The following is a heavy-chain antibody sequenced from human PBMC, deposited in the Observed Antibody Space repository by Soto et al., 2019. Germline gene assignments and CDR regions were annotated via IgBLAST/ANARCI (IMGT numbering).Heavy chain of an antibody. J-gene: IGHJ6*02. D-gene: IGHD5-18*01. Sequence: VKVSCKASGGTFSSYAISWVRQAPGQGLEWMGGIIPIFGTANYAQKFQGRVTITADESTSTAYMELSSLRSEDTAVYYCGIQLWSDYYYYGMDVWGQGTTVTVSS. CDR2: IIPIFGTA. V-gene: IGHV1-69*01. CDR3: GIQLWSDYYYYGMDV. CDR1: GGTFSSYA.